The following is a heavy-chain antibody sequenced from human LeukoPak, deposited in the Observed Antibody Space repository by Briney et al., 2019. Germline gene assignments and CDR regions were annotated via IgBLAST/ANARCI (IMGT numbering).Heavy chain of an antibody. CDR3: ARYWAEPAATDDAFDI. CDR1: GYTFTTYF. Sequence: GASVKVSCKPSGYTFTTYFIHWVRQAPGQGLEWMGGINPYSGDTKYAQKFQGRVTMTRDTSISTAYMELSRLMSDDTGVYYCARYWAEPAATDDAFDIWGQGTMVVVSS. V-gene: IGHV1-2*02. J-gene: IGHJ3*02. CDR2: INPYSGDT. D-gene: IGHD2-15*01.